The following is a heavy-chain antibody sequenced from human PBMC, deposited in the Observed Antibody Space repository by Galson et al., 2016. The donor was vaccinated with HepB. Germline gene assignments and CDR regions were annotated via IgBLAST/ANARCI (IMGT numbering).Heavy chain of an antibody. D-gene: IGHD4-11*01. V-gene: IGHV5-51*01. Sequence: QSGAEVKKPGESLRISCQGSGYTFTSFWIDWVRRKPGKGLEWMGAIFTADPDTRYSPSFQGQVTISVDVSINTAYLQWSSLEASDTAMYYCARRHSYFDYWGRGIVVTVSS. CDR3: ARRHSYFDY. J-gene: IGHJ4*02. CDR1: GYTFTSFW. CDR2: IFTADPDT.